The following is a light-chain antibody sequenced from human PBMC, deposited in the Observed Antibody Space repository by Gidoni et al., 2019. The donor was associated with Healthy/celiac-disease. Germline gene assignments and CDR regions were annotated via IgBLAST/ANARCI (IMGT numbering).Light chain of an antibody. V-gene: IGKV3-20*01. CDR1: QSVSSSY. J-gene: IGKJ1*01. Sequence: EIVLTQSPGTLSLSPGERATLSCRASQSVSSSYLAWYQQKPGQAPRLLIYGASSRSTGIPDRFSCSVSGTDFTLTISRLEPEDFAVYYCQQYGSSPKTFGQGTQVEIK. CDR2: GAS. CDR3: QQYGSSPKT.